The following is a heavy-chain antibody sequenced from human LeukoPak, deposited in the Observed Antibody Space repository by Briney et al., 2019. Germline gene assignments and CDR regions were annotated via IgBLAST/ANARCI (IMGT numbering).Heavy chain of an antibody. D-gene: IGHD3-22*01. CDR1: GGSFSGYY. V-gene: IGHV4-34*01. CDR3: ARPTERHYYDSSGYFDAFDI. J-gene: IGHJ3*02. CDR2: INHSGST. Sequence: KPSETLSLTCAVYGGSFSGYYWSWICQPPGKGLEWIGEINHSGSTNYNPSLKSRVTISVDTSKNQFSLKLSSVTAADTAVYYCARPTERHYYDSSGYFDAFDIWGQGTMVTVSS.